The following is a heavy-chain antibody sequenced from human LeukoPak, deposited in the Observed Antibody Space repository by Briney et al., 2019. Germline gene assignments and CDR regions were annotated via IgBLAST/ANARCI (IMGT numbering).Heavy chain of an antibody. J-gene: IGHJ4*02. D-gene: IGHD4-17*01. V-gene: IGHV4-59*08. CDR1: GGSMTNYY. CDR2: VYYTGSV. CDR3: ARLAPVAHSGDYLGYFDY. Sequence: KASETLSLTCTVSGGSMTNYYWTWVRQYPGKGLEWFGYVYYTGSVNYNPSLKSRVTILVDSSKTHFSLNLSSVTAADTAVHYRARLAPVAHSGDYLGYFDYWGQGVLVTVSS.